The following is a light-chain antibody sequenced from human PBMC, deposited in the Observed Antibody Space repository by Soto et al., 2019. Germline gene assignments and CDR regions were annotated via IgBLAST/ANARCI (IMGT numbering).Light chain of an antibody. CDR3: CSYGGTYTLRM. CDR2: DVT. V-gene: IGLV2-11*01. CDR1: SSDVGAYNY. J-gene: IGLJ3*02. Sequence: QSVLTQPRSVSASPGQSVTISCTGTSSDVGAYNYVSWYQQHPGKAPKLIIFDVTKRPSGVPDRFSGSKSGNTASLTISGLQAEDEADYYCCSYGGTYTLRMFGGGTKLTVL.